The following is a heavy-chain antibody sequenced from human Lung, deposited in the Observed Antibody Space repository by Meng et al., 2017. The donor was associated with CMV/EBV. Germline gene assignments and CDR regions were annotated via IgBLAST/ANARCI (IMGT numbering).Heavy chain of an antibody. J-gene: IGHJ5*02. D-gene: IGHD2-2*01. CDR1: AFTFSNYA. CDR3: ARDWRRYGISTSCYNQYGDP. CDR2: ICYGGSSK. Sequence: GGSXRLXCAASAFTFSNYAMNWVRQAPGKGLEWVSVICYGGSSKYYADSVKGRFTMSRDNSKTTLYLQMNSLRAEDTAVYYCARDWRRYGISTSCYNQYGDPCXQGTPTTVSS. V-gene: IGHV3-23*01.